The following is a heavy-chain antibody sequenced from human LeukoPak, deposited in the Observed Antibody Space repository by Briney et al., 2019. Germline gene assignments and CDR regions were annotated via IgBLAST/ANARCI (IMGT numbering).Heavy chain of an antibody. D-gene: IGHD6-19*01. J-gene: IGHJ5*02. CDR3: ASLESGSSSGSQVDP. CDR2: INHSGST. V-gene: IGHV4-34*01. Sequence: PSETLSLTCAVYGGSFSGYYWSWIRQPPGKGLGWIGEINHSGSTNYNPSLKSRVTISVDTSKNQFSLKLSSVTAADTAVYYCASLESGSSSGSQVDPWGQGTLVTVSS. CDR1: GGSFSGYY.